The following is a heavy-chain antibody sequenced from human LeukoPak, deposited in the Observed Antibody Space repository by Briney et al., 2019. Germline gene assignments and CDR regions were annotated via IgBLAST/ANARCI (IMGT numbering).Heavy chain of an antibody. CDR1: GFTFSSYA. Sequence: GGSLRLSCAASGFTFSSYAMSWVRQAPGKGLEWVSAISGSGGSTYYADSVKGRFTISRDNSKSTLYLQMNSLRAEDTAVYYCAKEKLYCSGGSCYSGYYFDYWGQGTLVTVSS. D-gene: IGHD2-15*01. CDR3: AKEKLYCSGGSCYSGYYFDY. J-gene: IGHJ4*02. CDR2: ISGSGGST. V-gene: IGHV3-23*01.